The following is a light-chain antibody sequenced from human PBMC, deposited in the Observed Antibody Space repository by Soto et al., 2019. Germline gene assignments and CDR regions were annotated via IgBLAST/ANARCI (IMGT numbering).Light chain of an antibody. J-gene: IGLJ2*01. CDR3: SSYTSSSTLVV. CDR2: DVS. Sequence: QSALTQPASVSGSPGQSITISCTGTSSDVGGHNYVSWYQQHPGKAPKLMIYDVSNRPSGVSNRLSGSKSGNTASLTISGLQAEDEADYYCSSYTSSSTLVVFGGGTKVTVL. CDR1: SSDVGGHNY. V-gene: IGLV2-14*01.